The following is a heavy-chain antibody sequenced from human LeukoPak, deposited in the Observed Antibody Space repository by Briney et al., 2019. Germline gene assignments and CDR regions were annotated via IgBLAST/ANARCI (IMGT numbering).Heavy chain of an antibody. CDR3: AREAY. CDR1: GFTFSRYW. Sequence: GGSLRLSCAASGFTFSRYWMSWVRQAPGKGLEWVASVKEDGSQKNYADTVKGRFIISRDNAQKSLVLQMSSLRAEDTAKYYCAREAYWGPGTLVTVSS. J-gene: IGHJ4*02. CDR2: VKEDGSQK. V-gene: IGHV3-7*01.